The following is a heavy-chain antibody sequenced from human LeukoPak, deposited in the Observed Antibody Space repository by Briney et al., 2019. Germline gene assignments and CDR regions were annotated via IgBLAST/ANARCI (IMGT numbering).Heavy chain of an antibody. J-gene: IGHJ4*02. Sequence: GGSLRLSCATSGFTFSSYAMSWVRQAPGKGLEWVSAISGSGGSTYYADSVKGRFTISRDNSKNTLYLQMNSLRAEDTAVYYCAKRMTTVTTLRGNFDYWGQGTLVTVSS. CDR3: AKRMTTVTTLRGNFDY. CDR2: ISGSGGST. D-gene: IGHD4-17*01. V-gene: IGHV3-23*01. CDR1: GFTFSSYA.